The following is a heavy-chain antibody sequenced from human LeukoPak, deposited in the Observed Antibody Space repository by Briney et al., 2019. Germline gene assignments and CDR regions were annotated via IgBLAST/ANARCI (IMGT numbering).Heavy chain of an antibody. CDR3: ARVRWSSSSWGGIDY. Sequence: SETLSLTCAVYGGSFCGYYWSWIRQPPGKGLEWIGEINHSGSTNYNPSLKSRVTISVDTSKNQFSLKLSSVTAADTAVYYCARVRWSSSSWGGIDYWGQGTLVTVSS. D-gene: IGHD6-13*01. J-gene: IGHJ4*02. V-gene: IGHV4-34*01. CDR2: INHSGST. CDR1: GGSFCGYY.